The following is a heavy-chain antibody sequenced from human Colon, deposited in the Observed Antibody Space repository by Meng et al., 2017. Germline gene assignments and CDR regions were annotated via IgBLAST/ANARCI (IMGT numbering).Heavy chain of an antibody. CDR2: MSDSGTT. CDR3: ARDTLYGTDY. J-gene: IGHJ4*02. D-gene: IGHD4-17*01. V-gene: IGHV4-31*03. CDR1: GGSIKSGGYH. Sequence: QVYLHESGPGLVRPSDDLSPVCTVSGGSIKSGGYHWSWVRQHPGKGLEYIGFMSDSGTTDYNPSLRSRVSISEIGSSKNQFSLTLRSVTAADTATYFCARDTLYGTDYWGQGVLVTVSS.